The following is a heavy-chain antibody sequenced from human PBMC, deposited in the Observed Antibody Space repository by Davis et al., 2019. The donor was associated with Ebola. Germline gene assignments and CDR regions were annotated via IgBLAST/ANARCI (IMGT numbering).Heavy chain of an antibody. V-gene: IGHV1-69*04. Sequence: SVKVSCKASGGTFSSYAISWVRQAPGQGLEWMGRIIPILGIANYAQKFQGRVTITADKSTSTAYMELSSLRSEDTAVYYCARAEAPLYNWFDPWGQGTLVTVSS. CDR2: IIPILGIA. CDR3: ARAEAPLYNWFDP. CDR1: GGTFSSYA. J-gene: IGHJ5*02.